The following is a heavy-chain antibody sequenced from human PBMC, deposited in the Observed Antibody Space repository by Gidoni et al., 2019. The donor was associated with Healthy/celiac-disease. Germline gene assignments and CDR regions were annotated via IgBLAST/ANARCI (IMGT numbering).Heavy chain of an antibody. V-gene: IGHV4-31*03. D-gene: IGHD3-3*01. J-gene: IGHJ6*03. Sequence: QVQLQESGPGLVKPSQTLSLTCTVSGGSISSGGYYWSWIRQHPGKGLEWIGYIYYSGSTYYNPSLKSRVTISVDTSKNQFSLKLSSVTAADPAVYYCARAVGHDFWSGRYYMDVWGKGTTVTVSS. CDR1: GGSISSGGYY. CDR3: ARAVGHDFWSGRYYMDV. CDR2: IYYSGST.